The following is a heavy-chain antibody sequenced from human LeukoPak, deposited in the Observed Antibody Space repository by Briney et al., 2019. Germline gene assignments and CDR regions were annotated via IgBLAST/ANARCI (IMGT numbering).Heavy chain of an antibody. D-gene: IGHD6-6*01. CDR1: GFTLNTFG. Sequence: PGGSLRLSCAASGFTLNTFGLTWVRQAPGKGLEWVSSISVSGAYINYADSVKGRFTVSRDSAKNSLYLHMDSLRAEDTAVYYCARESPIATRIFDYWGQGALVTVSS. CDR3: ARESPIATRIFDY. CDR2: ISVSGAYI. V-gene: IGHV3-21*01. J-gene: IGHJ4*02.